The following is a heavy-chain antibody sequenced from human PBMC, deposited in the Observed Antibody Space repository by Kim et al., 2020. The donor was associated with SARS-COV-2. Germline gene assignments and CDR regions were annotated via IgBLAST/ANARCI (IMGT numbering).Heavy chain of an antibody. CDR2: ISASSSYI. CDR3: ARAVATRAYFDY. D-gene: IGHD4-17*01. V-gene: IGHV3-21*01. J-gene: IGHJ4*02. Sequence: GGSLRLSCAASGFSFNSYSMNWVRQAPGKGLEWVSSISASSSYIYQVDSLKGRFIISRDNAKESLYLQMNSLRAEDTGVYYCARAVATRAYFDYLGQG. CDR1: GFSFNSYS.